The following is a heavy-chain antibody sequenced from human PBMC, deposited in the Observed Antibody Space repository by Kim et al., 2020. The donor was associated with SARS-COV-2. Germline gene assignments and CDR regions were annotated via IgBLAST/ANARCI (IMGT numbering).Heavy chain of an antibody. V-gene: IGHV3-11*05. Sequence: RGSLRLSCAASGFTFSDYYMTWIRQAPGKGLEWVSYISGSSTYTNYADSVKGRFTISRDNAKNSLYLQMNSLTAEDTAVYYCARDTTALTADNFYGLDVWGQGTTVTVSS. CDR2: ISGSSTYT. CDR3: ARDTTALTADNFYGLDV. J-gene: IGHJ6*02. CDR1: GFTFSDYY. D-gene: IGHD7-27*01.